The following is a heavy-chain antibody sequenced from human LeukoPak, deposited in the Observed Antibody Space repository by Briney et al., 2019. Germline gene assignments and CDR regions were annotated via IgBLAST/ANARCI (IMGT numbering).Heavy chain of an antibody. D-gene: IGHD2-21*01. CDR3: ARQSLTAMLFGFDY. J-gene: IGHJ4*02. CDR2: IFYGGST. CDR1: GGSISSVRYY. V-gene: IGHV4-39*01. Sequence: SSETLSLTCTVSGGSISSVRYYWGWIRQPPGKGLEWIGTIFYGGSTYYNPSLKSRVSVAVDRSKNQFSLKLTSVTAADTAFYFCARQSLTAMLFGFDYWGQGTLVAVPS.